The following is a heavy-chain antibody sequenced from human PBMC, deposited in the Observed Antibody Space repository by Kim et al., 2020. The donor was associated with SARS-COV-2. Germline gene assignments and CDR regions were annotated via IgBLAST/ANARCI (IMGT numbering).Heavy chain of an antibody. Sequence: VKGRFTNSRDNSKTPLYLQMNSLRAEDTAVYYCARDLLYSSSSVRGAFDIWGQGTMVTVSS. V-gene: IGHV3-30*01. J-gene: IGHJ3*02. CDR3: ARDLLYSSSSVRGAFDI. D-gene: IGHD6-13*01.